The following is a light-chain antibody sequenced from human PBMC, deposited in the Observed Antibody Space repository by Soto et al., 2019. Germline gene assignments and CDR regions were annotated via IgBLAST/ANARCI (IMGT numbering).Light chain of an antibody. Sequence: DIQMTQSPSSLFASVGDRVTITCRASQSISSYLNWYQQKPGKAPKLLIYAASSLQSGVPSRFSGSGSGTDFTLTISSLQPEDFATYYCQQSYSTLWTFGQGTKVDIK. J-gene: IGKJ1*01. CDR1: QSISSY. V-gene: IGKV1-39*01. CDR2: AAS. CDR3: QQSYSTLWT.